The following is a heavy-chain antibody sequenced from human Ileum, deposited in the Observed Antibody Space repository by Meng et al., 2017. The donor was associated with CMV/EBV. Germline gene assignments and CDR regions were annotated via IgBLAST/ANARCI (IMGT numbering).Heavy chain of an antibody. J-gene: IGHJ4*02. D-gene: IGHD3-10*01. Sequence: TCAVYGGAFSGYYWSWIRQPPGKGLEWIGEINHSGSTNYNPSLKSRVTISVDTSKNQFSLKLSSVTAADTAVYYCARGFGVRGVVDYWGQGTLVTVSS. V-gene: IGHV4-34*01. CDR2: INHSGST. CDR3: ARGFGVRGVVDY. CDR1: GGAFSGYY.